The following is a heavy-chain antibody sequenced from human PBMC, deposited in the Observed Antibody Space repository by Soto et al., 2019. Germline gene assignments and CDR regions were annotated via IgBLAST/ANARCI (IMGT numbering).Heavy chain of an antibody. CDR1: GYTFTGYY. CDR2: INPNSGCT. CDR3: ARGLIVVVPAATWDWFDP. D-gene: IGHD2-2*01. V-gene: IGHV1-2*02. J-gene: IGHJ5*02. Sequence: ASVKVSFKASGYTFTGYYMHWLRQAPGQGLEWMGWINPNSGCTNYAQKFQGRVTMTRDTSISTAYMELSRLRSDDTAVYYCARGLIVVVPAATWDWFDPWGQGALVTVSS.